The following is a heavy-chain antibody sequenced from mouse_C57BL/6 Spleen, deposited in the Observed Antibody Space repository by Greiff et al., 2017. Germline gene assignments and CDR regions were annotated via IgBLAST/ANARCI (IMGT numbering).Heavy chain of an antibody. CDR3: AGYDYETWFAY. CDR2: INPSTGGT. Sequence: EVQLVESGPELVKPGASVKISCKASGYSFTGYYMNWVKQSPEKSLEWIGEINPSTGGTTYNQKFKAKATLTVDKSSSTAYMQLKSLTSEDSAVYYCAGYDYETWFAYWGQGTLVTVSA. D-gene: IGHD2-4*01. J-gene: IGHJ3*01. V-gene: IGHV1-42*01. CDR1: GYSFTGYY.